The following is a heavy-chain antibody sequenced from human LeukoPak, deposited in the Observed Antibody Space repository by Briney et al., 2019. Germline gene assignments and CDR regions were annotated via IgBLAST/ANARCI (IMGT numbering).Heavy chain of an antibody. D-gene: IGHD3/OR15-3a*01. J-gene: IGHJ4*03. Sequence: SGGSVRLSCAASRFTFSSYWMHWVRQAPGKGRVWVSRIKTDGSSTDYADSVKGRFTISRDNAKNTMYLQMNSMRAEDTAVYYCATGVSWTGLDYLGQGTMVTVSS. V-gene: IGHV3-74*01. CDR2: IKTDGSST. CDR3: ATGVSWTGLDY. CDR1: RFTFSSYW.